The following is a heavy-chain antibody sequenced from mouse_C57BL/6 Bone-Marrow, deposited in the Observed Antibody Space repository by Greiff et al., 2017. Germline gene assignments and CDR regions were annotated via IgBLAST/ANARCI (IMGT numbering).Heavy chain of an antibody. J-gene: IGHJ2*01. CDR3: ARGLYDGYYYFDY. D-gene: IGHD2-3*01. Sequence: QVQLQQSGPELVKPGASVKISCKASGYTFTDYYINWVKQRPGQGLEWIGWIFPGSGSTYYNEKFKGKATLTVDKSSSTASMLLSSLTSEDSAVYFCARGLYDGYYYFDYWGQGTTLTVSS. V-gene: IGHV1-75*01. CDR1: GYTFTDYY. CDR2: IFPGSGST.